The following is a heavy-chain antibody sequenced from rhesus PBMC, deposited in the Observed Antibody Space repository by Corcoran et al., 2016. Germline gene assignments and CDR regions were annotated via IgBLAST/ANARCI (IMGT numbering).Heavy chain of an antibody. CDR3: TRVQYQYYFDY. Sequence: DVQLVESGGGLVKPGGSLRLSCVASGFTFSSYEMHWVRQVPGKGLEWVSVISESGGNRYYADSLKGRFTISRDNAKKSLFLQMNSRRAEDMAVYYCTRVQYQYYFDYWGQGVLVTVSS. J-gene: IGHJ4*01. D-gene: IGHD3-3*01. CDR2: ISESGGNR. V-gene: IGHV3-100*02. CDR1: GFTFSSYE.